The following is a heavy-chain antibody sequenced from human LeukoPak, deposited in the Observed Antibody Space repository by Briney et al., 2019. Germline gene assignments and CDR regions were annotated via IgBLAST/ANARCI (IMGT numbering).Heavy chain of an antibody. V-gene: IGHV3-74*01. CDR1: GFTFSSYW. Sequence: GGSLRLSCAASGFTFSSYWMQWVRQAPGRGLVWVSRINSDGSSTNYADSVKGRFTVSRDHAKDTLYLQMNSLRADDTAVYYCARGGAGEAAADNWFDPWGQGTLVTVSS. D-gene: IGHD6-13*01. CDR2: INSDGSST. CDR3: ARGGAGEAAADNWFDP. J-gene: IGHJ5*02.